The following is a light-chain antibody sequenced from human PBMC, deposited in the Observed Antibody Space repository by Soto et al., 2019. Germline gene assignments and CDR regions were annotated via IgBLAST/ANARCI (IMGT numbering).Light chain of an antibody. CDR2: DAS. J-gene: IGKJ3*01. V-gene: IGKV1-33*01. CDR3: QHYDTLPPT. CDR1: QDISNY. Sequence: DIQMTQSPSSLSASVGDRVTITCQASQDISNYLNWYQQKPGKAPKLLIYDASSLQTGVPSRFSGSGSGTDFTFTISSLQPEDIATYYCQHYDTLPPTFGPGTKVDIK.